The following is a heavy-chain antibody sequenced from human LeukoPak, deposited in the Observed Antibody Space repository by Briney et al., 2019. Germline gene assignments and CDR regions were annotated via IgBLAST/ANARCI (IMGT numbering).Heavy chain of an antibody. CDR1: GGSKSSYY. D-gene: IGHD5-24*01. CDR3: ARGARAGYNLEPFCY. CDR2: IYYSGST. V-gene: IGHV4-59*08. J-gene: IGHJ4*02. Sequence: PSETLSLTCTVSGGSKSSYYWSWIRQPPGKGLEWIGYIYYSGSTKYNPSLKSRVTISVDTSKNQFSLKLSSVTAADTAVYYCARGARAGYNLEPFCYWGPVTLVTVSS.